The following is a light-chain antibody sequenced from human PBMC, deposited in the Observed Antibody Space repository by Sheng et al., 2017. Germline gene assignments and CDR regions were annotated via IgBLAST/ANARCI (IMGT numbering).Light chain of an antibody. J-gene: IGKJ4*01. V-gene: IGKV1-39*01. CDR3: QQSFGFPLT. CDR1: QSIARY. Sequence: DIQMTQSPSSLSASVGDRITITCRASQSIARYLNWYQQKPGKAPNLLIYSSSTLQSGVPSRFSGGGSGTEFTLTISSLQPEDFATYYCQQSFGFPLTFGGGTKVEIK. CDR2: SSS.